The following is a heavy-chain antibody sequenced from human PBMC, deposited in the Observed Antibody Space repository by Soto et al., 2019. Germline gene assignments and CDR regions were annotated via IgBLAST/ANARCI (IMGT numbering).Heavy chain of an antibody. V-gene: IGHV1-69*01. CDR3: ARDRDHSYDY. Sequence: QVQLVQSGTEVKKPXSSXXVSCKTXGXAXXSFAVXXVRQAPGQGLEWMGGIIPILGTANYAQKFQGRVTITADESTSTAYMELTSLRSEDTAVYFCARDRDHSYDYWGQGTLVTVSS. J-gene: IGHJ4*02. D-gene: IGHD4-4*01. CDR1: GXAXXSFA. CDR2: IIPILGTA.